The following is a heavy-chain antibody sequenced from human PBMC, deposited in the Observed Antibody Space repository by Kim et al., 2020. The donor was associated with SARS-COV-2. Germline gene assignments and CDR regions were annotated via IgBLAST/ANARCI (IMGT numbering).Heavy chain of an antibody. CDR2: ISSDGSTT. CDR3: ARGIFRDGFDV. D-gene: IGHD2-15*01. CDR1: GFTFSHYW. Sequence: GGSLRLSCAASGFTFSHYWINWVRHAPGKGLVWVSRISSDGSTTHYADSVKGRFTLSRDNAENTLFLQMNSLRVEDTAVYFCARGIFRDGFDVWGQGTTVTVPS. V-gene: IGHV3-74*01. J-gene: IGHJ6*02.